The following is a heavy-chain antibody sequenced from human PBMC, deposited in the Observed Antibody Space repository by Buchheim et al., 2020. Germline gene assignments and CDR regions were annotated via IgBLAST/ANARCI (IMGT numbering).Heavy chain of an antibody. D-gene: IGHD6-6*01. CDR1: GGSISSSSYY. V-gene: IGHV4-39*01. Sequence: QLQLQESGPGLVKPSETLSLTCTVSGGSISSSSYYWGWIRQPPGKGLEWIGSIYYSGSTYYNPSLKSRVTISVDTSKNQFSLKLSSVTAADTAVYYCARHFIAARLRLSRYMDVWGKGTT. J-gene: IGHJ6*03. CDR3: ARHFIAARLRLSRYMDV. CDR2: IYYSGST.